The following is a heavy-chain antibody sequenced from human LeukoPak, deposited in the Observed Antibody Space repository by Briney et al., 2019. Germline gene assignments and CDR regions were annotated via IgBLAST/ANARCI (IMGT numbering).Heavy chain of an antibody. V-gene: IGHV3-43*02. J-gene: IGHJ4*02. CDR1: GFTFDDYA. CDR3: AKDGSSGSYSDY. CDR2: IIGDGTNT. Sequence: GGSLRLSCTASGFTFDDYAMHWVRQAPGKGLEWVSLIIGDGTNTYYADSVKGRFTISRDNSKNSLYLQMNSLRTEDTALYYCAKDGSSGSYSDYWGQGTLVTVSS. D-gene: IGHD1-26*01.